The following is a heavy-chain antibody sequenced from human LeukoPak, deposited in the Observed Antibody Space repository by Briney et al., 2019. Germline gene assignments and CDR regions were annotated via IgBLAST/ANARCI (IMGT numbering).Heavy chain of an antibody. V-gene: IGHV1-18*01. CDR3: ARPYYDSSAPPYDY. Sequence: ASAKVSCKASGYTFTSYGISWVRQAPGQGLECMGWISAYNGNTNYAQKLQGRVTMTTDTSTSTAYMELRSLRSDDTAVYYCARPYYDSSAPPYDYWGQGTLVTVSS. J-gene: IGHJ4*02. CDR2: ISAYNGNT. CDR1: GYTFTSYG. D-gene: IGHD3-22*01.